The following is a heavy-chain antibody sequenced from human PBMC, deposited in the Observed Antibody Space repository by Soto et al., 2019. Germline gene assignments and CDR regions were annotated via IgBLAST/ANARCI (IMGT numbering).Heavy chain of an antibody. CDR2: ISGSGGIT. D-gene: IGHD4-17*01. Sequence: GGSLRLSCAASGFTFSSYAMSWVRQAPGKGLEWVSAISGSGGITYYADSVKGRFTISRDNSKNTLYLQMNSLRAEDTAVYYCAKDPSYGDYDPNHDYWGQGTLFTVSS. J-gene: IGHJ4*02. V-gene: IGHV3-23*01. CDR3: AKDPSYGDYDPNHDY. CDR1: GFTFSSYA.